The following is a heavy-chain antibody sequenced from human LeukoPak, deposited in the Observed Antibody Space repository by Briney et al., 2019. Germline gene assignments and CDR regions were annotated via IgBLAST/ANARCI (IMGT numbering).Heavy chain of an antibody. CDR3: ARRIAAAATGWFDP. Sequence: SETLSLTCTVSGSSISSGGYYWSWIRQHPGKGLEWIGYIYYTGSTYYNPSLKSRVTISLDTSKNQFSLNLSSVTAADTAVYYCARRIAAAATGWFDPWGQGTLVTVSS. CDR2: IYYTGST. CDR1: GSSISSGGYY. D-gene: IGHD6-13*01. J-gene: IGHJ5*02. V-gene: IGHV4-31*03.